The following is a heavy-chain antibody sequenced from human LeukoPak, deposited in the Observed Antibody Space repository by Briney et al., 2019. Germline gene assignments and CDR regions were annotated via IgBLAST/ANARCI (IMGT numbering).Heavy chain of an antibody. V-gene: IGHV1-8*01. J-gene: IGHJ4*02. CDR2: MNPSSGNT. Sequence: ASVIVSCKASGYSFTSYDINWVRQATGQGPEWIGWMNPSSGNTGCAQRFQGRVTMTRDTSTSTAYLELSSLTSDDTAVYYCAAHTYYYSSGSYGHWGQGTLVTVSS. D-gene: IGHD3-10*01. CDR3: AAHTYYYSSGSYGH. CDR1: GYSFTSYD.